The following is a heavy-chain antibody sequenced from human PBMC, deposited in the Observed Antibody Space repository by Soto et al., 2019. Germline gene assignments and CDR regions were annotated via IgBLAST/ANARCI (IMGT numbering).Heavy chain of an antibody. CDR2: IYYSGST. CDR1: GGSISSSSYY. D-gene: IGHD1-26*01. CDR3: ARRSIVGATTNYDH. V-gene: IGHV4-39*01. J-gene: IGHJ5*02. Sequence: QLQLQESGPGLVKPSETLSLTCTVSGGSISSSSYYWGWIRQPPGKGLEWIGRIYYSGSTYDNPSLKSHVTIYVDTSMSQFSLKLSSVTAADTAVYYCARRSIVGATTNYDHWGQGTLVTVSS.